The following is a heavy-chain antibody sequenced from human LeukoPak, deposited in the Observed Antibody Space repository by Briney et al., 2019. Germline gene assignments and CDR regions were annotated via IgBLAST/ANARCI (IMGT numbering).Heavy chain of an antibody. D-gene: IGHD6-25*01. Sequence: GGSLRLSCIASGFTFRRYWMSWVCQAPGKGLEWVANINEDGNKKYYVDSVKGRFTISRDNAKNSLYLQMNSLRAEDTAVYYCARGCTTSSCYDYWGQGTLVTVSS. V-gene: IGHV3-7*01. CDR1: GFTFRRYW. CDR2: INEDGNKK. J-gene: IGHJ4*02. CDR3: ARGCTTSSCYDY.